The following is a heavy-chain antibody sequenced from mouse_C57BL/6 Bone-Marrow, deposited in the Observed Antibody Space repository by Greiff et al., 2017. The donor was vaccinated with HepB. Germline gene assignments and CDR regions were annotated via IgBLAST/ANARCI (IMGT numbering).Heavy chain of an antibody. CDR3: AIEGNYGSSFYAMDY. V-gene: IGHV5-4*01. Sequence: EVKLVESGGGLVKPGGSLKLSCAASGFTFSSYAMSWVRQTPEKRLEWVATISDGGSYTYYPDNVKGRFTIYRDNAKNNLYLQMSHLKSEDTAMYYCAIEGNYGSSFYAMDYWGQGTSVTVSS. CDR1: GFTFSSYA. D-gene: IGHD1-1*01. CDR2: ISDGGSYT. J-gene: IGHJ4*01.